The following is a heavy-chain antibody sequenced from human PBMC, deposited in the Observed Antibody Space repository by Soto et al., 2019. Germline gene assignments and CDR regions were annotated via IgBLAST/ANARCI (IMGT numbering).Heavy chain of an antibody. V-gene: IGHV4-31*03. CDR1: GGSISSGGYY. CDR2: IYYSGST. CDR3: ARRAYYDSSGYYYYFDY. D-gene: IGHD3-22*01. Sequence: QVQLQESGPGLVKPSQTLSLTCTVSGGSISSGGYYWSWIRQHPGKGLEWIGYIYYSGSTYYNPSLKSRVTIAVDTSKNQFSLKLSSVTAADTAVYYCARRAYYDSSGYYYYFDYWGQGTLVTVSP. J-gene: IGHJ4*02.